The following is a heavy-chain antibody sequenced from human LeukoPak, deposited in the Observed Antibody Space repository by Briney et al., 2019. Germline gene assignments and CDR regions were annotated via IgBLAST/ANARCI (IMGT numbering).Heavy chain of an antibody. CDR3: ARIESDWFDP. J-gene: IGHJ5*02. Sequence: SETLSLTCAVYGGSFSGYYWSWIRQPPGKGLEWIGEINHSGSTNYNPSLKSRVTISVDKSKNQFSLKLSSVTAADTAVYYCARIESDWFDPWGQGTLVTVSS. CDR1: GGSFSGYY. CDR2: INHSGST. V-gene: IGHV4-34*01. D-gene: IGHD5-24*01.